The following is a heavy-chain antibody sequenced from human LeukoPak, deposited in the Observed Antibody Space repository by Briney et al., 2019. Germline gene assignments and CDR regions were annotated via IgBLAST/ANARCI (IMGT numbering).Heavy chain of an antibody. Sequence: SQALSLTCAISGDSVSSNSVTWNWIRQSPSRGLEWLGRTYYRSTWYNDYAVSVRGRITVNPDTSKNQFSLHLNSVTPEDTAVYYCSRRLTQYDCFDPWGQGILVTVSS. CDR2: TYYRSTWYN. CDR1: GDSVSSNSVT. J-gene: IGHJ5*02. V-gene: IGHV6-1*01. CDR3: SRRLTQYDCFDP. D-gene: IGHD2-2*01.